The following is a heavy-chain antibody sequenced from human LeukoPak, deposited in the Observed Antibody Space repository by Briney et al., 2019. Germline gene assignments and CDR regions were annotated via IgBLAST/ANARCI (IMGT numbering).Heavy chain of an antibody. CDR3: ARHGGRQGYCSGGSCYRWFDP. D-gene: IGHD2-15*01. CDR2: INHSGST. J-gene: IGHJ5*02. CDR1: GGSFSGYY. V-gene: IGHV4-34*01. Sequence: PSETLSLTCAVYGGSFSGYYWSWIRQPPGKGLEWIGEINHSGSTNYNPSLKSRVTISVDTSKNQFSLKLSSVTAADTAVYYCARHGGRQGYCSGGSCYRWFDPWGQGTLVTVSS.